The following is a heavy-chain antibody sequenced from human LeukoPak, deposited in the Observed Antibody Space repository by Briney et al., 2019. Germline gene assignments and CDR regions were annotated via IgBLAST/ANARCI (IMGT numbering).Heavy chain of an antibody. CDR2: IYHSGST. V-gene: IGHV4-4*02. D-gene: IGHD5-18*01. Sequence: KASGTLSLTCAVSGGSISSSNWWSWVRQPPGKGLEWIGEIYHSGSTNYNPSLKSRVTISIDTSKNQFSLRLSSVTAADTAVYYCARHSNGYSFGYLVDWGQGTLVTVSS. CDR3: ARHSNGYSFGYLVD. J-gene: IGHJ4*02. CDR1: GGSISSSNW.